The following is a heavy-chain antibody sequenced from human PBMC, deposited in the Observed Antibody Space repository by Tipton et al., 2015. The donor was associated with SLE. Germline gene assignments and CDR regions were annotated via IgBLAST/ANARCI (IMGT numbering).Heavy chain of an antibody. CDR1: GGSISSSSYY. CDR2: IYYSGST. J-gene: IGHJ6*03. Sequence: TLSLTCTVSGGSISSSSYYWGWIRQPPGKGLEWIGSIYYSGSTYYNPSLKSRFTISVDTSKNQFSLKLNSVTAADTAMYYCARGGVRGVMNYYYYMDVWGKGTTVTVSS. D-gene: IGHD3-10*01. V-gene: IGHV4-39*07. CDR3: ARGGVRGVMNYYYYMDV.